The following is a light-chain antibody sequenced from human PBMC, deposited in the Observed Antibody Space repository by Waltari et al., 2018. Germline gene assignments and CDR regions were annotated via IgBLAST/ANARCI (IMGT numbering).Light chain of an antibody. CDR2: QES. CDR1: KLGDKY. Sequence: SYELTQPPSVSVSPGQTASITCSGDKLGDKYACWYQQKPGQSPVLVIYQESKRPSGIPERFSSSNSGNTATLTISGTQAMDEANYYCQAWDSSTGVFGTGTKVTVL. V-gene: IGLV3-1*01. CDR3: QAWDSSTGV. J-gene: IGLJ1*01.